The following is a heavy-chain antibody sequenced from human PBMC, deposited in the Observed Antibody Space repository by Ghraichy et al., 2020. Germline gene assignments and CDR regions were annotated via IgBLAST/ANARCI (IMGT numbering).Heavy chain of an antibody. D-gene: IGHD2-2*01. Sequence: GGSLRLSCAASGFTFSSYSMNWVRQAPGKGLEWVSSISSSSSYIYYADSVKGRFTISRDNAKNSLYLQMNSLRAEDTAVYYCARGSRYCSSTSCSYYYYYYMDVWGKGTTVTVSS. CDR3: ARGSRYCSSTSCSYYYYYYMDV. J-gene: IGHJ6*03. CDR1: GFTFSSYS. CDR2: ISSSSSYI. V-gene: IGHV3-21*01.